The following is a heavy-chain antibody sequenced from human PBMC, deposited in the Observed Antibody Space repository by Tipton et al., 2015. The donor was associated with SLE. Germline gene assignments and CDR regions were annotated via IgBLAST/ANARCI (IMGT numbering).Heavy chain of an antibody. D-gene: IGHD2-15*01. CDR3: ARRGYTTSIFQH. Sequence: TLSLTCAVSGGSFRDYYWSWIRQTPGKGLEWVGETNDSGNTYYNPSLKSRVTVSVDTSNNQFSLKLSSVTAADAAVYYCARRGYTTSIFQHWGQGTPVTVSS. CDR2: TNDSGNT. V-gene: IGHV4-34*01. J-gene: IGHJ1*01. CDR1: GGSFRDYY.